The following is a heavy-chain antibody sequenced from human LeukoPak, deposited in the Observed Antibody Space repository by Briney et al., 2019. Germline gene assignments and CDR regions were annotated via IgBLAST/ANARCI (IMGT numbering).Heavy chain of an antibody. J-gene: IGHJ4*02. CDR3: ARDLGWAQFDY. Sequence: PGGSLRLSCAASGFTFTTSWMNWVRQAPGKGLEWLANTNGDGSEIYYVDSVKGRFTISRDNAKNSLYLQMNSLRAEDTAVYYCARDLGWAQFDYWGQGILVTVSS. D-gene: IGHD3-16*01. CDR1: GFTFTTSW. V-gene: IGHV3-7*05. CDR2: TNGDGSEI.